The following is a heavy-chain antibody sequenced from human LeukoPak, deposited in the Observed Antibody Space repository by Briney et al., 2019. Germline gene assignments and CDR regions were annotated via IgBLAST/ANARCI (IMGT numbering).Heavy chain of an antibody. CDR3: AREGRVGATRGWFDP. CDR1: GFNISDYF. Sequence: GGPLSLSCAACGFNISDYFMRWLRQPAGRGLDWVSYISGCGGVIYYADSVKGRFSISRDNAKNSLFLQMNSLIADDTAVYYCAREGRVGATRGWFDPWGQGTLVTVSS. J-gene: IGHJ5*02. V-gene: IGHV3-11*01. CDR2: ISGCGGVI. D-gene: IGHD1-26*01.